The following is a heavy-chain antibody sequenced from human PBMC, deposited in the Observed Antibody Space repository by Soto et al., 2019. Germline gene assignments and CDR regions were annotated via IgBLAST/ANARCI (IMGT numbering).Heavy chain of an antibody. V-gene: IGHV1-18*01. CDR1: GYTFTSYG. D-gene: IGHD2-21*02. CDR3: ARDPYCGGDCYHDAFDI. CDR2: ISAYNGNT. Sequence: QVQLVQSGAEVKKPGASVKVSCKASGYTFTSYGISWVRQAPGQGLEWMGWISAYNGNTNYAQKLQGRVTMTTDTSTSTAYMELRSRRSDDTAVYYCARDPYCGGDCYHDAFDIWGQGTMVTVSS. J-gene: IGHJ3*02.